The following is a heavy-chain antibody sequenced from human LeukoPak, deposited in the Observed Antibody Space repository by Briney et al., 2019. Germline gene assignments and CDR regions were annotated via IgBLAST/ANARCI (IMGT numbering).Heavy chain of an antibody. CDR1: GFTFSSYG. CDR2: ISYDGSNK. Sequence: GGSLRLSCAASGFTFSSYGMHWVRQAPGKGLEWVAVISYDGSNKYYADSVKGRFTISRDNSKNTLYLQMNSLRAEDTAVYYCAKSGTVTGVFDYWGQGTLVTVSS. J-gene: IGHJ4*02. V-gene: IGHV3-30*18. CDR3: AKSGTVTGVFDY. D-gene: IGHD4-17*01.